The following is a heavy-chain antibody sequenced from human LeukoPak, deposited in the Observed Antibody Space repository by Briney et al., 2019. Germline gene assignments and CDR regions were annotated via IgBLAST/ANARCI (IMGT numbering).Heavy chain of an antibody. J-gene: IGHJ4*02. CDR1: GGSLSSSSYY. CDR2: IYYSGRT. V-gene: IGHV4-39*01. Sequence: SETLSLTCTVSGGSLSSSSYYWGWIRHPPGKGLEWLGSIYYSGRTYYNPSLKSRVTISVDTSKNQFSLKLSSVTAADTAVYYCATGQYYSGSSYNTFDYWGQGTLVTVSS. D-gene: IGHD3-10*01. CDR3: ATGQYYSGSSYNTFDY.